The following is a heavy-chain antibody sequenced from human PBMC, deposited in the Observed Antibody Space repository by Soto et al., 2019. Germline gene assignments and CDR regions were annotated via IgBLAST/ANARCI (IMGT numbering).Heavy chain of an antibody. Sequence: ASVKVSCKASGYTFTSYGISWVRQAPGQGLEWMGWISAYNGNTNYAQKLQGRVTMTTDTSTSTAYMELRSLRSDDTAVYYCARDFDPGMYYGSGDGMDVWGQGTTVTVSS. V-gene: IGHV1-18*01. D-gene: IGHD3-10*01. CDR3: ARDFDPGMYYGSGDGMDV. CDR2: ISAYNGNT. J-gene: IGHJ6*02. CDR1: GYTFTSYG.